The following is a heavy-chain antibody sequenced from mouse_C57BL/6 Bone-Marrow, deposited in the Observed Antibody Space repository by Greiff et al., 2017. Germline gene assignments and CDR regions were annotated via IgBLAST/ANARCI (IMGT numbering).Heavy chain of an antibody. CDR2: IDPENGDT. CDR1: GFNIKDDY. Sequence: VQLQQSGAELVRPGASVKLSCTASGFNIKDDYMHWVKQRPEQGLEWIGGIDPENGDTEYASKFQGKATITADTSSNTAYLQLSSLTSEDTAVYYCTTFYYGSSYAYWGQGTLVTVSA. D-gene: IGHD1-1*01. J-gene: IGHJ3*01. V-gene: IGHV14-4*01. CDR3: TTFYYGSSYAY.